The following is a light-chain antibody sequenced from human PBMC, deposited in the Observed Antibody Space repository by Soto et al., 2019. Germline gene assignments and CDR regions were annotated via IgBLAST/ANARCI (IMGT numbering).Light chain of an antibody. CDR3: QKYNSAPLT. V-gene: IGKV1-27*01. CDR1: QGIAPY. CDR2: ATS. J-gene: IGKJ4*01. Sequence: DVQMTQSPSSLSAFVGDRVTITCRASQGIAPYLAWFQQKPGKVPKLLIYATSTLQSGVPSRFSGSGSGTXXXXXXXXXXXXXXGTYYCQKYNSAPLTFGGGTKVEIK.